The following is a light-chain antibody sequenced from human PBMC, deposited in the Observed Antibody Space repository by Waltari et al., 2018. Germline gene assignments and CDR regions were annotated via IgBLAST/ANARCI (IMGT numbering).Light chain of an antibody. Sequence: QSVLTQPPSASGTPGQRVTISCSGSSSDIGINIVNWNHQLPGTAPKLLIYNNMQLPAGVPARFSGSKSGTSASLAISGLQSEDEATYYWAAWDDSQNGVVFGGGTKLTV. CDR2: NNM. V-gene: IGLV1-44*01. CDR3: AAWDDSQNGVV. CDR1: SSDIGINI. J-gene: IGLJ2*01.